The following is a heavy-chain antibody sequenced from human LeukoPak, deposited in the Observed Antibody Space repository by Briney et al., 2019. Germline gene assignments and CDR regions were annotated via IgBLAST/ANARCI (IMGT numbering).Heavy chain of an antibody. J-gene: IGHJ4*02. CDR3: ARNVRDTGAFDY. Sequence: ASVKVSCKASGYTFTSYDNNWVRQAPGQGLEWMGWMNPNSDNAGYAQKFQGRVTMTRNPSISTAYMELSSLRSEDTAVYYCARNVRDTGAFDYWGQGTLVTVSS. CDR2: MNPNSDNA. D-gene: IGHD5-18*01. CDR1: GYTFTSYD. V-gene: IGHV1-8*01.